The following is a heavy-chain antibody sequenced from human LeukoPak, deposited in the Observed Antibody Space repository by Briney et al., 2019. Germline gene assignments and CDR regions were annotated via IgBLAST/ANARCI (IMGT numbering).Heavy chain of an antibody. D-gene: IGHD3-3*01. CDR1: GGSISSDY. V-gene: IGHV4-59*01. J-gene: IGHJ5*02. CDR3: ARDFGVVANWFDP. CDR2: MYYSGST. Sequence: SETLSLTCTVSGGSISSDYWSWIRQPPGKGLEWLGYMYYSGSTNYNPSLKSRVTISVDTSKNQFSLKLSSVTAADTAVYYCARDFGVVANWFDPWGQGTLVTVSS.